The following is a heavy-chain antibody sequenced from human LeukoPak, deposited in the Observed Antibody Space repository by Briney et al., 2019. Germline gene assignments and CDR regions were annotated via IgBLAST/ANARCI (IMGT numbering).Heavy chain of an antibody. CDR1: GGSISSYY. CDR3: ARLNYYYYYMDV. V-gene: IGHV4-59*01. J-gene: IGHJ6*03. Sequence: SETLSLTCTVSGGSISSYYWTWIRQPPGKGLELIGYIYYSGSTNYNPSLKSRVTISVDTSKNQFSLKLSSVTAADTAVYYCARLNYYYYYMDVWGKGTTVTISS. CDR2: IYYSGST.